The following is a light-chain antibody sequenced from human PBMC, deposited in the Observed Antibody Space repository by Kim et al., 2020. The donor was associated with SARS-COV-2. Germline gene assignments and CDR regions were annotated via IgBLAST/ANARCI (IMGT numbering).Light chain of an antibody. CDR2: GKN. V-gene: IGLV3-19*01. CDR3: NSRDTRTNHYV. CDR1: SLRNYY. Sequence: SSELTQDPAVSVALGQTVKITCQGDSLRNYYGSWFQQKPGQAPILVIFGKNNRPSGIPDRFYGSSSGNTASLTLTGAQAEDEADYYCNSRDTRTNHYVFG. J-gene: IGLJ1*01.